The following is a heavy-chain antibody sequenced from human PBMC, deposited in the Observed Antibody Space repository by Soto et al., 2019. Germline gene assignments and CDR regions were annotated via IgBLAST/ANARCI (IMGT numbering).Heavy chain of an antibody. J-gene: IGHJ4*02. Sequence: GGSLRLSCAAFGFTFTSYAMTWVRQAPGKGLEWVSAISESGTITYHADSVRGRFAISRDNSKNTVYLQMTSLRAGDTAVYFCAKGGRRRGSYPPLDYWGQGALVTVSS. CDR3: AKGGRRRGSYPPLDY. V-gene: IGHV3-23*01. CDR2: ISESGTIT. CDR1: GFTFTSYA. D-gene: IGHD1-26*01.